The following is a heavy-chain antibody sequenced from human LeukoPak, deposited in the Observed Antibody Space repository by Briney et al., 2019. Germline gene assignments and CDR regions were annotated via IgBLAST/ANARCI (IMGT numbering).Heavy chain of an antibody. J-gene: IGHJ6*02. Sequence: SVKVSCKASGGTFSSYAISWVRQAPGQGLEWMGRIIPILGIANYAQKFQGRVTITADKSTSTAYMELSSLRSEDTAVYYCAKDPLNSSSDYYYYGMDVWGQGTTVTVSS. CDR2: IIPILGIA. V-gene: IGHV1-69*04. CDR1: GGTFSSYA. CDR3: AKDPLNSSSDYYYYGMDV. D-gene: IGHD6-13*01.